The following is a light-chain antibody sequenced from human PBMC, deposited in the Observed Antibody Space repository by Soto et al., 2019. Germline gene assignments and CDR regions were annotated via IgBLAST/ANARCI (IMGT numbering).Light chain of an antibody. CDR1: QSVTSSS. J-gene: IGKJ4*01. V-gene: IGKV3-20*01. CDR2: GAS. Sequence: IVLTQSPGTLSLSPGERATLFCRASQSVTSSSIARHQQKPGQAPRLLIYGASSRATGIPDRFSGSGSGTDFTLTISRLESEDSAVYYCEHSDNSPGLTFGGGTKVEIK. CDR3: EHSDNSPGLT.